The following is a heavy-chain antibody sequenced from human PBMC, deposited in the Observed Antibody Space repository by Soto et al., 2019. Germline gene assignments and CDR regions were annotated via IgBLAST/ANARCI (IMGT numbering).Heavy chain of an antibody. V-gene: IGHV2-70*04. D-gene: IGHD2-15*01. J-gene: IGHJ4*02. Sequence: PGPTLMNPKQTLTLTCTLPGLSLNTGAMRMSWIRQPPGKALEWLARIDYDNDKFYSKSLKTRLTISKDTSKDQVVLTMSDMDLVDTATYFCARIAPIGRLDYWGPRIQVTV. CDR2: IDYDNDK. CDR3: ARIAPIGRLDY. CDR1: GLSLNTGAMR.